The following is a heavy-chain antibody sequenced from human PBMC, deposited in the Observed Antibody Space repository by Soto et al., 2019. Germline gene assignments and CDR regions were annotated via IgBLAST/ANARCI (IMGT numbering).Heavy chain of an antibody. V-gene: IGHV4-4*02. Sequence: SETLSLTCAVSGGSISSSNWWSWVRQPPGKGLEWIGEIYHSGSTNYNPSLKSRVTISVDKSKNQFSLKLSSVTAADTAVYYCASGQQLVLRYFDYWGQGTLVTVSS. D-gene: IGHD6-13*01. CDR2: IYHSGST. CDR3: ASGQQLVLRYFDY. J-gene: IGHJ4*02. CDR1: GGSISSSNW.